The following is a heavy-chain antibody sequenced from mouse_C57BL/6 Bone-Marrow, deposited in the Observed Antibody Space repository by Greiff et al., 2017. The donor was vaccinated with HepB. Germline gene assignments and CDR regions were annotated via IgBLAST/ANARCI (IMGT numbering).Heavy chain of an antibody. CDR1: GYSITSGYY. D-gene: IGHD1-1*01. CDR2: ISYDGSN. CDR3: ARGGNYGAMDY. Sequence: DVKLQESGPGLVKPSQSLSLTCSVTGYSITSGYYWNWIRQFPGNKLEWMGYISYDGSNNYNPSLKNRISITRDTSKNQFFLKLNSVTTEDTATYSCARGGNYGAMDYWGQGPSVTVSS. J-gene: IGHJ4*01. V-gene: IGHV3-6*01.